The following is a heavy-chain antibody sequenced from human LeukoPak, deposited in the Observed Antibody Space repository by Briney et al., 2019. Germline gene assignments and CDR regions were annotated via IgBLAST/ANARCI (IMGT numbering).Heavy chain of an antibody. Sequence: GGSLRLSCAASGFTFSSYEMNWVRQAPGKGLEWVSYISISGTSISYADSVKGRFTISRDNAKNSLYLQMNGLRAEDTAVYYCASDIVLKDYWGQGTLVTVSS. CDR2: ISISGTSI. V-gene: IGHV3-48*03. CDR3: ASDIVLKDY. D-gene: IGHD2/OR15-2a*01. J-gene: IGHJ4*02. CDR1: GFTFSSYE.